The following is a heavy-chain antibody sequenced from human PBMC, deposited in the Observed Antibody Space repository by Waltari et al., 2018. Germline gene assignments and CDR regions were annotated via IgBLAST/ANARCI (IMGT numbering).Heavy chain of an antibody. CDR2: FDPEDGET. J-gene: IGHJ4*02. Sequence: QVHLVQSGAEVKKPGSSVKVSCKVSAYTLTYLSMHWLRQAPGKGLEWMGGFDPEDGETIYAQKFQGRVTMTEDTSTDTAYMELSSLRSEDTAVYYCATDKKGSSPQFDYWGQGTLVTVSS. D-gene: IGHD6-6*01. CDR3: ATDKKGSSPQFDY. V-gene: IGHV1-24*01. CDR1: AYTLTYLS.